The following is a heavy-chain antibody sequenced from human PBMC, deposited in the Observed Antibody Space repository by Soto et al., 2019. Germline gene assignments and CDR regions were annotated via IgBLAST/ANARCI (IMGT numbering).Heavy chain of an antibody. D-gene: IGHD3-3*01. CDR1: GFSFGSYA. J-gene: IGHJ4*02. CDR2: ISGSDGKT. Sequence: GGSLRLSCAASGFSFGSYALSWVRQAPGKGLEWVSTISGSDGKTFYADSVKGRFSISRDTSQSTLYLQMNSLRADDTAMYYCARWSYLDYWGQGNRVTVSS. V-gene: IGHV3-23*01. CDR3: ARWSYLDY.